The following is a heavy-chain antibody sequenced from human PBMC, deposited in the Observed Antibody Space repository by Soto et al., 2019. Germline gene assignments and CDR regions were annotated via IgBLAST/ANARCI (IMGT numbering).Heavy chain of an antibody. V-gene: IGHV4-61*01. CDR1: GDSLSSSRHY. J-gene: IGHJ6*02. CDR2: IYYSGSP. D-gene: IGHD1-26*01. Sequence: SETLSLTCTVSGDSLSSSRHYWGWIRPPPGKGLEWIGYIYYSGSPNYNPSLKSRVTISVDTSKNQFSLKLSSVTAADTAVYYCARGTWANYYYYGMDVWGQGTTVTVSS. CDR3: ARGTWANYYYYGMDV.